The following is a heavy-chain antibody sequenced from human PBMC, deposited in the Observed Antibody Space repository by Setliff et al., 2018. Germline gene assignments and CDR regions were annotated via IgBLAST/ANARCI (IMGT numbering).Heavy chain of an antibody. CDR2: IDYTGNT. J-gene: IGHJ4*02. CDR1: GGSIGTDHYY. V-gene: IGHV4-39*01. Sequence: SETLSLTCTASGGSIGTDHYYWGWIRQPPGKGLEWIGSIDYTGNTWHNPSLKSRVTISVDTSKNQFSLNLSSVTAADTAVYYCAAPGGGSYRFWGQGTLVTVSS. CDR3: AAPGGGSYRF. D-gene: IGHD1-26*01.